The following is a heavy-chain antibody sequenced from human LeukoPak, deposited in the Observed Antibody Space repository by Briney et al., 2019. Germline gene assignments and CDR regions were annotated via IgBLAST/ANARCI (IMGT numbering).Heavy chain of an antibody. J-gene: IGHJ4*02. CDR3: AKDMEYSYGPLDY. CDR2: ISWNSGSI. Sequence: GGSLRLSCAASGFTFDDYAMHWVRQAPGKGLEWVSGISWNSGSIGYADSVKGRFTISRDNAKNSLYLQMNGLRAEDTALYYCAKDMEYSYGPLDYWGQGTLVTVSS. V-gene: IGHV3-9*01. D-gene: IGHD5-18*01. CDR1: GFTFDDYA.